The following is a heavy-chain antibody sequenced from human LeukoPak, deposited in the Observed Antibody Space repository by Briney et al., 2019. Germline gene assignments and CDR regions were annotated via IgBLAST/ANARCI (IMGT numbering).Heavy chain of an antibody. CDR3: ARRKLGYYFDY. CDR2: INPRGST. D-gene: IGHD5-18*01. J-gene: IGHJ4*02. Sequence: SETLSLSCGVYGGSFSGYYWSWIRQPPGKGLEWIGEINPRGSTNYNPSLKSRVTLSADTSKNQFSLTLNSVTAADTAVYYCARRKLGYYFDYWGQGTLVTVSS. V-gene: IGHV4-34*01. CDR1: GGSFSGYY.